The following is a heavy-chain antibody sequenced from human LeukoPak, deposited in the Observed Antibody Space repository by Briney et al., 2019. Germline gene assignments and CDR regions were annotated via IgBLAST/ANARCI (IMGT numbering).Heavy chain of an antibody. J-gene: IGHJ5*02. CDR2: INPDTGGT. CDR3: AKVPPSITAAGNWLDP. D-gene: IGHD6-13*01. V-gene: IGHV1-2*06. Sequence: GASVKVSCKASGYTFTGYYIHWVRQAPGQGLEWMGRINPDTGGTDYAQKFQGRTTMTRDTSITTAYMELSRLTSDDTAMYYCAKVPPSITAAGNWLDPWGQGALVTVSS. CDR1: GYTFTGYY.